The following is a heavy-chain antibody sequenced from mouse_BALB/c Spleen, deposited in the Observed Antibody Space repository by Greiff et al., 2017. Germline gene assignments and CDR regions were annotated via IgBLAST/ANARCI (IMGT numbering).Heavy chain of an antibody. CDR3: ARHRGYRYDEGVWFAY. CDR1: GFTFSSYG. V-gene: IGHV5-6*01. Sequence: EVQRVESGGDLVKPGGSLKLSCAASGFTFSSYGMSWVRQTPDKRLEWVATISSGGSYTYYPDSVKGRFTISRDNAKNTLYLQMSSLKSEDTAMYYCARHRGYRYDEGVWFAYWGQGTLVTVSA. J-gene: IGHJ3*01. CDR2: ISSGGSYT. D-gene: IGHD2-14*01.